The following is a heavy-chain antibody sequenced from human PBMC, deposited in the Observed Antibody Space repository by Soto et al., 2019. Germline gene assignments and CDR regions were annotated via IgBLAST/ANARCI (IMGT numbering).Heavy chain of an antibody. Sequence: PGGSLRLSCAASGFTFSSYSMNWVRQAPGKGLEWVSYISSSSSTIYYADSVKGRFTISRDNAKNSLYLQMNSLRDEDTAVYYCARELAYYYSSYFDPWGQGTLVTVSS. CDR2: ISSSSSTI. CDR3: ARELAYYYSSYFDP. J-gene: IGHJ5*02. CDR1: GFTFSSYS. V-gene: IGHV3-48*02. D-gene: IGHD3-22*01.